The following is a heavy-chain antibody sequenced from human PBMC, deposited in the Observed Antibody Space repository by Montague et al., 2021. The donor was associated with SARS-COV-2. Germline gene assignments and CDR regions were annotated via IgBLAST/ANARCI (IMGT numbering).Heavy chain of an antibody. D-gene: IGHD3/OR15-3a*01. CDR3: ARDSSWTPFDF. V-gene: IGHV4-31*03. J-gene: IGHJ4*02. CDR2: ISYSGDT. CDR1: GDSISSGGYH. Sequence: TLSLTCTVSGDSISSGGYHWSWIRQPPGKGLEWIGYISYSGDTYYTPSLKSRITMSVDTSSNQFSLKLRSVTAADTAVYYCARDSSWTPFDFWGQGTLVTVSS.